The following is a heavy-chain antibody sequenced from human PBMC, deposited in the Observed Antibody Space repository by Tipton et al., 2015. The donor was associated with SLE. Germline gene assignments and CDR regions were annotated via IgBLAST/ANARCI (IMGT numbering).Heavy chain of an antibody. CDR2: VIPIFGTP. Sequence: QLVQSGAEVKKPGSSVKVSCKTSGDTFSRYGLSWVRQAPGQRLEWMGGVIPIFGTPNYAQKFQGRVTITTDESTSTVYMELSSLRPEDTAVYYCARARYPGTRSLAMDVWGQGTTVTVSS. CDR3: ARARYPGTRSLAMDV. V-gene: IGHV1-69*01. D-gene: IGHD1-14*01. J-gene: IGHJ6*02. CDR1: GDTFSRYG.